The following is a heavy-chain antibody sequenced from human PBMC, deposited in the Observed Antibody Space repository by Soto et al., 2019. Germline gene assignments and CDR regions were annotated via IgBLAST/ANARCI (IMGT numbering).Heavy chain of an antibody. CDR3: ARAAHYSSTFRWFDP. Sequence: HVQLQESGPGLVKPSQTLSLTCTVSGGSISSGGYYWSWIRQHPEKGLEWIGYIYYSGSTYYNPSLKSRVTIAVDTSKNQFSLKLSSVTAADTAVYYCARAAHYSSTFRWFDPWGQGALVTVSS. CDR2: IYYSGST. D-gene: IGHD6-13*01. J-gene: IGHJ5*02. V-gene: IGHV4-31*03. CDR1: GGSISSGGYY.